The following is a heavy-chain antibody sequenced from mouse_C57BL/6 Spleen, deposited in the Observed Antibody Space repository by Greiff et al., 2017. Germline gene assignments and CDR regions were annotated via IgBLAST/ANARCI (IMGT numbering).Heavy chain of an antibody. D-gene: IGHD2-3*01. V-gene: IGHV2-4*01. Sequence: QVQLQQSGPGLVQPSPSLSITCTVSGFSLTSYGVHWVRQPPGKGLEWLGVIWSGGSTDYNAAFISRLSISKDNSKSQVFFKMNSLQADDTARYYCAKNRDYDALYVDYWGQGTTLTVAS. CDR2: IWSGGST. CDR3: AKNRDYDALYVDY. J-gene: IGHJ2*01. CDR1: GFSLTSYG.